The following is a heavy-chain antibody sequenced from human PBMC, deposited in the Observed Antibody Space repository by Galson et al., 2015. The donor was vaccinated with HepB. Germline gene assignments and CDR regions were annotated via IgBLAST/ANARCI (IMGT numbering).Heavy chain of an antibody. CDR1: GDSISNDRW. D-gene: IGHD3-10*01. J-gene: IGHJ4*02. Sequence: SETLSLTCAVSGDSISNDRWWRWVRQPPGEGLEWIGEAYHSGGTNYRPSLKSRVTISVDKSKNQFSLKLTSVTAADPAVYFCAMAEEVRGYFDYWGQGTLVTVSS. CDR2: AYHSGGT. V-gene: IGHV4-4*02. CDR3: AMAEEVRGYFDY.